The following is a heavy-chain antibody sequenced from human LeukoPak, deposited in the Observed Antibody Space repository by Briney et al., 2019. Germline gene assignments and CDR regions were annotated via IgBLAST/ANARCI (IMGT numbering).Heavy chain of an antibody. J-gene: IGHJ4*02. CDR2: ISYDGSNK. V-gene: IGHV3-30*18. Sequence: PGGSLRLSCAASGFTFSSYGMHWVRQAPGKGLEWVAVISYDGSNKYYADSVKGRFTISRDNSKNTLYLQMNSLRAEDTAVYYCAKAALWFGDLHWGQGTLVTVSS. CDR3: AKAALWFGDLH. CDR1: GFTFSSYG. D-gene: IGHD3-10*01.